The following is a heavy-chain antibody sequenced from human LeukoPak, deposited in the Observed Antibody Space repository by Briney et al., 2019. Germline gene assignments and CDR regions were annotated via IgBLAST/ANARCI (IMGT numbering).Heavy chain of an antibody. Sequence: GGTLRLSCAASGFTFRSSWMSWGRLAPGEGLGWVANIKQDRSEKYYVDSVKGRFTISRDNAWNSLFLHMYSLRAEDTAVYYCARGATVTTNYYYYMDAWGKGTTVTVSS. D-gene: IGHD4-17*01. CDR2: IKQDRSEK. V-gene: IGHV3-7*02. CDR1: GFTFRSSW. CDR3: ARGATVTTNYYYYMDA. J-gene: IGHJ6*03.